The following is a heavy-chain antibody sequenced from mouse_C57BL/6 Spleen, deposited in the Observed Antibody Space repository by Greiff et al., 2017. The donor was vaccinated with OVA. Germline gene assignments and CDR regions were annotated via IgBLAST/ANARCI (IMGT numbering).Heavy chain of an antibody. J-gene: IGHJ1*03. Sequence: VQLQQSGPELVKPGASVKISCKASGYTFTDYYMNWVKQSHGKSLEWIGDINPNNGGTSYNQKFKGKATLTVDKSSSTAYMELRSLTSEDSAVYYCARPLYYYGSSYGYFDVWGTGTTVTVSS. CDR1: GYTFTDYY. V-gene: IGHV1-26*01. D-gene: IGHD1-1*01. CDR2: INPNNGGT. CDR3: ARPLYYYGSSYGYFDV.